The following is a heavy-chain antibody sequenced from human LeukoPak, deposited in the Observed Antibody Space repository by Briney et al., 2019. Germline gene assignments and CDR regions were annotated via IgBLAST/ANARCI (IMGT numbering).Heavy chain of an antibody. D-gene: IGHD3-10*01. CDR3: AKDVGRLWFGELPFDY. J-gene: IGHJ4*02. CDR2: ISWNSGSI. CDR1: GFTFSSYA. Sequence: GGSLRLSCVASGFTFSSYAMSWVRQAPGKGLEWVSGISWNSGSIGYADSVKGRFTISRDNAKNSLYLQMNSLRAEDTALYYCAKDVGRLWFGELPFDYWGQGTLVTVSS. V-gene: IGHV3-9*01.